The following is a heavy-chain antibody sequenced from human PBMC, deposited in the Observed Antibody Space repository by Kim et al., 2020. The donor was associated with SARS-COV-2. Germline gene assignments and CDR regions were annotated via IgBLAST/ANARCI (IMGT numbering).Heavy chain of an antibody. CDR3: ARACGTLTGYLGLNDY. CDR2: INHSGST. Sequence: SETLSLTCAVYGGSFSGYYWSWIRQPPGKGLEWIGEINHSGSTNYNPSLKSRVTISVDTSKNQFSLKLSSVTAADTAVYYCARACGTLTGYLGLNDYLG. J-gene: IGHJ4*01. CDR1: GGSFSGYY. V-gene: IGHV4-34*01. D-gene: IGHD3-9*01.